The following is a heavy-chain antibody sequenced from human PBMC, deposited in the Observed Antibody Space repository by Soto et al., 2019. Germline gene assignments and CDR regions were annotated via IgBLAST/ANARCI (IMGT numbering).Heavy chain of an antibody. J-gene: IGHJ3*02. V-gene: IGHV3-23*01. CDR2: ISGSGGST. Sequence: GGSLRVSCAASGFTFSSYAMSWVRQAPGKGLEWVSAISGSGGSTYYADSVKGRFTISRDNSKNTLYLQMNSLRAEDTAVYYCAKDRNDYGDAAGAFDIWGQGTMVTVSS. D-gene: IGHD4-17*01. CDR1: GFTFSSYA. CDR3: AKDRNDYGDAAGAFDI.